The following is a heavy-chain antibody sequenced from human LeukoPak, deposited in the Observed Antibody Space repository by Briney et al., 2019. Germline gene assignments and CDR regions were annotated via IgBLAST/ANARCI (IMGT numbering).Heavy chain of an antibody. CDR3: TLGSY. CDR1: GYTFTNYV. V-gene: IGHV7-4-1*02. J-gene: IGHJ4*02. Sequence: ASVKVSCKASGYTFTNYVMNWVRQAPGQGLECMGWINTNTGNPTYAQGFTGRFVFSLDTSVNSAFLQINNLKAEDTAFYYCTLGSYWGQGTLVTVSS. CDR2: INTNTGNP. D-gene: IGHD3-10*01.